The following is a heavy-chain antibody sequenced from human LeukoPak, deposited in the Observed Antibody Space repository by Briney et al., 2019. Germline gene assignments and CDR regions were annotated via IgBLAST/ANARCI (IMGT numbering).Heavy chain of an antibody. CDR2: ISSSSSYI. V-gene: IGHV3-21*01. Sequence: PGGSLRLSCAASGFTFSSYSMTWVRQAPGKGLEWVSSISSSSSYIYYADSVKGRFTISRDNAKNSLYLQMNSLRAEDTAVYYCARGQTTVTYLDDRDYWGQGTLVTVSS. CDR3: ARGQTTVTYLDDRDY. CDR1: GFTFSSYS. D-gene: IGHD4-17*01. J-gene: IGHJ4*02.